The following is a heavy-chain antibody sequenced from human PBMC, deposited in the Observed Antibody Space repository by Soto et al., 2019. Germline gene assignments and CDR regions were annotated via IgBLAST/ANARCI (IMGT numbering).Heavy chain of an antibody. V-gene: IGHV5-51*01. CDR3: ASSPYCGGDCYSGFDY. J-gene: IGHJ4*02. D-gene: IGHD2-21*02. Sequence: GSLKISCTGSGYSFTSYWIGWVRQMPGKGLEWMGIIYPGDSDTRYSPSFQGQVTISADKSISTAYLQWSSLKASDTAMYYCASSPYCGGDCYSGFDYWGQGTLVTVSS. CDR2: IYPGDSDT. CDR1: GYSFTSYW.